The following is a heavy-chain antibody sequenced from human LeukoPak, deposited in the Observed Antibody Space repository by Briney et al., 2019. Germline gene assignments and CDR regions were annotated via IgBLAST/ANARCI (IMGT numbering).Heavy chain of an antibody. CDR3: ARIYYYDSSGYGSNYFDY. V-gene: IGHV1-2*02. D-gene: IGHD3-22*01. J-gene: IGHJ4*02. CDR2: INPNSGGT. CDR1: GYTFTGYY. Sequence: ASVKVSCKASGYTFTGYYTHWVRQAPGQGLEWMGWINPNSGGTNYAQKFQGRVTMTRDTSISTAYMELSRLRSDNTAVYYCARIYYYDSSGYGSNYFDYWGQGTLVTVSS.